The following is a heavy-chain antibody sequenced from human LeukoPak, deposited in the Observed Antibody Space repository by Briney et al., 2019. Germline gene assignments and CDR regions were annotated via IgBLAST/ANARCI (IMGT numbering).Heavy chain of an antibody. CDR2: INAGNGNT. CDR1: GYTFTSYG. Sequence: GASVKVSCKASGYTFTSYGISWVRQAPGQGLEWMGWINAGNGNTKYSQKFQGRVTITRDTSASTAYMELSSLRSEDTAVYYCAREGLPILDAFDIWGQGTMVTVSS. V-gene: IGHV1-3*01. D-gene: IGHD3-3*01. J-gene: IGHJ3*02. CDR3: AREGLPILDAFDI.